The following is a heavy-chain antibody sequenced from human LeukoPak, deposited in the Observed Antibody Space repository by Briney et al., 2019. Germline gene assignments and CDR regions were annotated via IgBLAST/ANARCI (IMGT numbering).Heavy chain of an antibody. D-gene: IGHD2-15*01. CDR2: IWYDGSNK. J-gene: IGHJ4*02. Sequence: GGSLRLPCAASGFTFSSCGMHWVRQAPGKGLEWVAVIWYDGSNKYYADSVKGRFTISRDNSKNTLYLQMNSLRAEDTAVYYCARDYCSGGSCYGGGTDYWGQGTLVTVSS. CDR1: GFTFSSCG. CDR3: ARDYCSGGSCYGGGTDY. V-gene: IGHV3-33*01.